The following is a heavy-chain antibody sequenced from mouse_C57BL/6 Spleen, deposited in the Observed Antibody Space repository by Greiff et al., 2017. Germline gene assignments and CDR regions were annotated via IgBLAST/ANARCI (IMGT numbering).Heavy chain of an antibody. V-gene: IGHV14-4*01. CDR3: TTSMATAVARGDFDV. CDR1: GFNIKDDY. CDR2: IDPENGDT. D-gene: IGHD1-1*01. Sequence: VQLQQSGAELVRPGASVKLSCTASGFNIKDDYMHWVKQRPEQGLEWIGWIDPENGDTEYASKVQGKATITADTSSTTAYLQLSSLTSEDTAVYYCTTSMATAVARGDFDVWGTGTTVTVSS. J-gene: IGHJ1*03.